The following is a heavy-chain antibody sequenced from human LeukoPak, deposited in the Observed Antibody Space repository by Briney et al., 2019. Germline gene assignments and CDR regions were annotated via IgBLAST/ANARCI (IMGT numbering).Heavy chain of an antibody. V-gene: IGHV1-69*13. CDR3: ACDYDILTGYYSGLDY. CDR2: IIPIFGTA. CDR1: GDTFSSYA. Sequence: GASVKVSCKASGDTFSSYAISWVRQAPGQGLEWMGGIIPIFGTANYAQKFQGRVTITADESTSTAYMELSSLRSEDTAVYYCACDYDILTGYYSGLDYWGQGTLVTVSS. D-gene: IGHD3-9*01. J-gene: IGHJ4*02.